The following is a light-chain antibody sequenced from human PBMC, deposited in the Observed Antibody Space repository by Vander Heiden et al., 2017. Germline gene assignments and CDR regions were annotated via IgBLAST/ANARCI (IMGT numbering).Light chain of an antibody. CDR2: GAA. CDR3: QQDTNSHL. Sequence: EIVMTQSPATLSVSPGARATLSSRASQSVSSNLDWYQQIPSQAPRLLIYGAATRANGIPGRYSGSGSGTEFTLTNSSLQSQDFAVYYWQQDTNSHLFGHRTKVDLK. CDR1: QSVSSN. J-gene: IGKJ3*01. V-gene: IGKV3-15*01.